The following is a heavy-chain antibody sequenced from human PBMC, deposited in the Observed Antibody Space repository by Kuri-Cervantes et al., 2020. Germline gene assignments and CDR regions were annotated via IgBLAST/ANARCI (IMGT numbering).Heavy chain of an antibody. CDR1: GFTFSSYA. V-gene: IGHV3-30*04. CDR3: ALLWFGELSANYGMDV. Sequence: LSLTCAASGFTFSSYAMHWVRQAPGKGLEWVAVISYDGSNKYYADSVKGRFTISRGNSKNTLYLQMNSLRAEGTAVYYCALLWFGELSANYGMDVWGQGTTVTVSS. D-gene: IGHD3-10*01. CDR2: ISYDGSNK. J-gene: IGHJ6*02.